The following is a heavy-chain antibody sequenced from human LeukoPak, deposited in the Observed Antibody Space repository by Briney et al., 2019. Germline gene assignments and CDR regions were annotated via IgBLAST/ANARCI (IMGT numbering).Heavy chain of an antibody. J-gene: IGHJ4*02. CDR1: GGSISSYY. D-gene: IGHD3-22*01. CDR2: IYYSGST. Sequence: SETLSLTCTVSGGSISSYYWSWIRQPPGKGLEWIGYIYYSGSTNYNPSLKSRVTISVDTSKNQFSLKLSSVTAADTAVYYCARVPSDSSGYYLDYWGQGTLVTVSS. CDR3: ARVPSDSSGYYLDY. V-gene: IGHV4-59*01.